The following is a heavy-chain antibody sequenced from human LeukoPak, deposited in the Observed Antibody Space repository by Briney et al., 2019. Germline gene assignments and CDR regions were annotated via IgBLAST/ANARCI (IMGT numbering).Heavy chain of an antibody. V-gene: IGHV3-43*01. J-gene: IGHJ3*02. CDR3: ENERGGGWGSYFDAFDI. Sequence: GGSLRLSCAASGFTFDDYTMHWVRQAPGKGLEWVSLISWDGGSTYYADSVKGRFTISRDNSKNSLYLQMNSLRTEDTALYYFENERGGGWGSYFDAFDIWGQGTMVTVSS. CDR1: GFTFDDYT. CDR2: ISWDGGST. D-gene: IGHD1-26*01.